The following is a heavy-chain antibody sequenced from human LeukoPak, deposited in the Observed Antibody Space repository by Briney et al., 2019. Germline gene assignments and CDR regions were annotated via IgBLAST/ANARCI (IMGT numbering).Heavy chain of an antibody. CDR2: ISYDGSNK. CDR1: GFTFSSYA. D-gene: IGHD1-26*01. CDR3: AGIVGATGGY. J-gene: IGHJ4*02. V-gene: IGHV3-30-3*01. Sequence: HPGGSLRLSCAASGFTFSSYAMHWVRQAPGKGPEWVAVISYDGSNKYYADSVKGRFTISRDNSKNTLYLQMNSLRAEDTAVYYCAGIVGATGGYWGQGTLVTVSS.